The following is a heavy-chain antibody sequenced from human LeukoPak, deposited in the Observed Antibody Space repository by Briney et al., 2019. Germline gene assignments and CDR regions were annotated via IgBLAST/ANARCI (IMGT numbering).Heavy chain of an antibody. CDR3: AKDAPVNIVVVPAANS. Sequence: GGSLRLSCAASGFTFSSYEMNWVRQAPGKGLEWVSYISSSGSTIYYADSVKGRFTISRDNAKNSLYLQMNSLRAEDTAVYYCAKDAPVNIVVVPAANSWGQGTLVTVSS. J-gene: IGHJ4*02. CDR2: ISSSGSTI. V-gene: IGHV3-48*03. CDR1: GFTFSSYE. D-gene: IGHD2-2*01.